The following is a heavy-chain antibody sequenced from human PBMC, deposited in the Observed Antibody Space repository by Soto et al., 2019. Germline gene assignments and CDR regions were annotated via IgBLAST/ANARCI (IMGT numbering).Heavy chain of an antibody. CDR3: AKYASSSWSLFDY. D-gene: IGHD6-13*01. J-gene: IGHJ4*02. V-gene: IGHV3-23*01. CDR2: VSGSGGRT. CDR1: GFTFSDSA. Sequence: GGSLRLSCEASGFTFSDSAMSWVRQAPGKGLEWVSGVSGSGGRTDYADSVKGRFIISRDNSKNTLYLQMNSLRAEDTAVYYCAKYASSSWSLFDYWGQGTLVTVSS.